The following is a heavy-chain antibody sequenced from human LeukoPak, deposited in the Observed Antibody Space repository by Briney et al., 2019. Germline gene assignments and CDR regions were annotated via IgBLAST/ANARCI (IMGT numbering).Heavy chain of an antibody. CDR3: ARPRLSSSWPSFDS. J-gene: IGHJ4*02. CDR1: GYKFTNYW. V-gene: IGHV5-51*01. CDR2: IYPRDSDT. Sequence: PGESLKISCKGSGYKFTNYWIAWVRQMPGQGLEWLGIIYPRDSDTRYSPSFQGQVTISADNSISTAYLQWSSLKASDTAMYYCARPRLSSSWPSFDSWGQGTLVTVPS. D-gene: IGHD6-13*01.